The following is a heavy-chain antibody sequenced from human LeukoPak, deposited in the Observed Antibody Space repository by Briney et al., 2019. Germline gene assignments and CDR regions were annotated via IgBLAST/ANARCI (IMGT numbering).Heavy chain of an antibody. D-gene: IGHD2-21*02. CDR1: GFTFSVYA. V-gene: IGHV3-64D*06. CDR2: IISNGGST. CDR3: VKDGLAFCGGDCYSYFDY. J-gene: IGHJ4*02. Sequence: PGVPLRLSCSASGFTFSVYAIHWVPQAPGKGLVYVSTIISNGGSTYYADPVKGRFTISRDNSKNTVSLQMSSLRAEDTALYYCVKDGLAFCGGDCYSYFDYWGQGTLVTVSS.